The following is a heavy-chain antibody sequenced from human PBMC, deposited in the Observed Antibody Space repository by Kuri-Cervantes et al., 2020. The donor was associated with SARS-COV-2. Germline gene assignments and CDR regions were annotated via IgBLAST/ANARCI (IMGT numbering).Heavy chain of an antibody. D-gene: IGHD3-3*01. V-gene: IGHV3-33*08. J-gene: IGHJ4*02. CDR3: ARGAIFGVVIAHFDY. Sequence: GESLKISCAASGFTFSSYGMHWVRQAPGKGLEWVAVIWYGGSNKYYADSVKGRFTISRDNSKNTLYLQMNSLRAEDTAVYYCARGAIFGVVIAHFDYWGQGTLVTVSS. CDR1: GFTFSSYG. CDR2: IWYGGSNK.